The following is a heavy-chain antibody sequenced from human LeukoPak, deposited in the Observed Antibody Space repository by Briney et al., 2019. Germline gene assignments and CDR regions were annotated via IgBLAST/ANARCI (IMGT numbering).Heavy chain of an antibody. CDR3: AKDGRYSSGWYPGDY. Sequence: GGSLRLSCAASGFTFSAYGMHWVRQAPGKGLEWVAVISYDGSNQYYADPVKGRFSISRDNSKNTLYLQMNSLSAEDTAVYYCAKDGRYSSGWYPGDYWGQGTLVTVSS. CDR2: ISYDGSNQ. CDR1: GFTFSAYG. D-gene: IGHD6-19*01. V-gene: IGHV3-30*18. J-gene: IGHJ4*02.